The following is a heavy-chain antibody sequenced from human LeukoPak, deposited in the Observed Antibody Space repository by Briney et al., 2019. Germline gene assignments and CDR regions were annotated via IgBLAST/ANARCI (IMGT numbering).Heavy chain of an antibody. Sequence: SETLSLTCTVSGGSVSSGSYYWSWIRQPPGKGLEWIGYIYYSGSTNYNPSLKGRVTISVDTSKNQFSLKLSSVTAADTAVYYCARSGTYGSGSYDYWGQGTLVTVSS. CDR2: IYYSGST. D-gene: IGHD3-10*01. J-gene: IGHJ4*02. CDR1: GGSVSSGSYY. CDR3: ARSGTYGSGSYDY. V-gene: IGHV4-61*01.